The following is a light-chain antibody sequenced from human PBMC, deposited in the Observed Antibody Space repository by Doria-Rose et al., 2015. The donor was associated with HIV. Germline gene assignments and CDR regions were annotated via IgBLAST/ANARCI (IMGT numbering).Light chain of an antibody. J-gene: IGLJ3*02. CDR2: RDN. CDR3: AAWDDSLSGHWV. V-gene: IGLV1-47*01. CDR1: SSNIGSNF. Sequence: SSNIGSNFVNWYQHPPGTAPKLLIYRDNHRPSGVPDRFSGSKSGTSASLAISGLRSEDEADYYCAAWDDSLSGHWVFGGGTKVTVL.